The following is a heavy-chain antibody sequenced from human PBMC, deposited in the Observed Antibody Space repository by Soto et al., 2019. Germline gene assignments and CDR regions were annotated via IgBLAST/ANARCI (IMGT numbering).Heavy chain of an antibody. V-gene: IGHV3-30-3*01. D-gene: IGHD6-13*01. CDR1: GFTFSSYA. J-gene: IGHJ4*02. Sequence: GGSLRLSCAASGFTFSSYAMHWVRQAPGKGLEWVAVISYDGSNKYYADSVKGRFTISRDNSENTLYLQMNSLRAEDTAVYYCARVPSTDGYSSSWYQGYWGQGTLVTVSS. CDR3: ARVPSTDGYSSSWYQGY. CDR2: ISYDGSNK.